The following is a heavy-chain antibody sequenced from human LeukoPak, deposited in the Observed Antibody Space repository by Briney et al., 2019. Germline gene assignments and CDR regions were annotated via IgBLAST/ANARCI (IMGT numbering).Heavy chain of an antibody. CDR2: ISPYNGNT. CDR3: ARAGPSSGWYFDY. J-gene: IGHJ4*02. D-gene: IGHD6-19*01. CDR1: GYDFTSVG. V-gene: IGHV1-18*01. Sequence: AAVKVSCTASGYDFTSVGITWVRRAPGQGLEWMGWISPYNGNTRYAQKFQGRVAMTTGTSTTTAYMELRGLRFNDTAVYYCARAGPSSGWYFDYWGQGTLVTVSS.